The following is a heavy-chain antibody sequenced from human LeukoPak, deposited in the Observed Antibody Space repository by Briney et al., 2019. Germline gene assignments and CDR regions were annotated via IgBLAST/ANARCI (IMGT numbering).Heavy chain of an antibody. J-gene: IGHJ4*02. D-gene: IGHD3-9*01. V-gene: IGHV3-7*01. Sequence: GGSLRLSCAASGFTFSSYWMSWVRQAPEKGLEWVANIKHDGSEKYYVDSVRGRFTISRDNAKNSLYLQMNSLRAEDTAVYYCARDQHGTGYFYFDYWGQGTLGTVSP. CDR1: GFTFSSYW. CDR3: ARDQHGTGYFYFDY. CDR2: IKHDGSEK.